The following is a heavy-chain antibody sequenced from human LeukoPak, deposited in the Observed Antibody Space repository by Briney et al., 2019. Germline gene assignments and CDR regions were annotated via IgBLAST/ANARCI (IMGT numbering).Heavy chain of an antibody. CDR2: INPTGTGT. CDR3: ARAVRWLQFDY. D-gene: IGHD5-24*01. Sequence: ASVKVSCKASGYTFINNWMHWVRQAPGQGLEWIGLINPTGTGTLYAQKFQGRVTMTRDTSTSTVYMELSSLRSEDTAVYYCARAVRWLQFDYWGQGTLVTVSS. CDR1: GYTFINNW. V-gene: IGHV1-46*01. J-gene: IGHJ4*02.